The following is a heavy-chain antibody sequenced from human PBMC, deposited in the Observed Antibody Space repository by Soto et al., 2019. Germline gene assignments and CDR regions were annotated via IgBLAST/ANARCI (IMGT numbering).Heavy chain of an antibody. CDR2: ISGSGGST. J-gene: IGHJ6*02. CDR3: AKDHSPATVTTSYYYGMDV. CDR1: GFTFSSYA. D-gene: IGHD4-17*01. V-gene: IGHV3-23*01. Sequence: GGSLRLSCAASGFTFSSYAMSWVRQAPGKGLEWVSAISGSGGSTYYADSVKGRFTISRDNSKNTLYLQMNSLRAEDTAVDYCAKDHSPATVTTSYYYGMDVWGQGTTVTVSS.